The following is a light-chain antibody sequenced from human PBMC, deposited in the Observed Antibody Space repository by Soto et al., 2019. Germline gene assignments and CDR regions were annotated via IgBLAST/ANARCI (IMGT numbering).Light chain of an antibody. Sequence: DIQMTQSPSSLSASMGDRVSITCRASQSIGTDLNWYQQKPGKAPKLLIYGASTLQGGVPSRFSGSVSGTEFTLTISSLQPVDLATYFCQQTYSTPWTFGQGTKVDI. V-gene: IGKV1-39*01. CDR3: QQTYSTPWT. J-gene: IGKJ1*01. CDR1: QSIGTD. CDR2: GAS.